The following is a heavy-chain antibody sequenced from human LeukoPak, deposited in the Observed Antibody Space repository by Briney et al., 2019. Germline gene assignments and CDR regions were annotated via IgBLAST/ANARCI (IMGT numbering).Heavy chain of an antibody. Sequence: PGGSLRLSCAASGFTFSSYAMSWVRQTPGKGLEWVSTISGSGGRTYYADSVKGRFTISRDNSKNTLYLQMNSLRAEDTAVYYCAKGTERYREVSSFDSWGQGTQVTVSS. CDR2: ISGSGGRT. CDR1: GFTFSSYA. CDR3: AKGTERYREVSSFDS. V-gene: IGHV3-23*01. J-gene: IGHJ4*02. D-gene: IGHD3-10*01.